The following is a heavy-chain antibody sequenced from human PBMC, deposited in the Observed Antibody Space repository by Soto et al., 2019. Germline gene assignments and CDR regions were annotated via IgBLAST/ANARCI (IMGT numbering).Heavy chain of an antibody. D-gene: IGHD4-17*01. J-gene: IGHJ6*02. CDR1: GLSLTNGRMG. CDR3: ARMVGDYNYSGLDV. Sequence: QVTLKESGPVLLKPPETLTLTCSVSGLSLTNGRMGVSWIRQRAGKALAWLAHFFSDAERAYSTSMQSRLNTRAQSTCSWVVLTLTTMAPAAAGEYFCARMVGDYNYSGLDVWGHGLAVTVSS. V-gene: IGHV2-26*01. CDR2: FFSDAER.